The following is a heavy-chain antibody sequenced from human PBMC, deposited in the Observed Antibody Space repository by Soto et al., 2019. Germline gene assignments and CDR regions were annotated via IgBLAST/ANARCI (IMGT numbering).Heavy chain of an antibody. D-gene: IGHD4-17*01. CDR3: ARDTVLTGMFDI. V-gene: IGHV4-59*01. CDR1: GGSIGSYH. CDR2: VYYTGTT. J-gene: IGHJ4*02. Sequence: SETLSLTCTVSGGSIGSYHWSWVRQPPGKGLEWIASVYYTGTTNYNPSLGSRVTISIDAPENQISLKLTSVTAADTAFYYCARDTVLTGMFDIWGQGTLVTVYS.